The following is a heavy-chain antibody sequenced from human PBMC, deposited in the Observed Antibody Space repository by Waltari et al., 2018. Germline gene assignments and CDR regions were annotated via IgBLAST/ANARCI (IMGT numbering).Heavy chain of an antibody. CDR3: AGGDYGSNGGYFDY. CDR2: IYSGGST. J-gene: IGHJ4*02. D-gene: IGHD2-8*01. Sequence: EVQLVEAGGGVVQPGGSLRLSCAASGCTVSSNYMTWVPQAPGKGLEWVSVIYSGGSTYYADSVKGRFTISRDNSKNTLYLQMNSLRAEDTAVYYCAGGDYGSNGGYFDYWGQGTLVTVSS. CDR1: GCTVSSNY. V-gene: IGHV3-66*02.